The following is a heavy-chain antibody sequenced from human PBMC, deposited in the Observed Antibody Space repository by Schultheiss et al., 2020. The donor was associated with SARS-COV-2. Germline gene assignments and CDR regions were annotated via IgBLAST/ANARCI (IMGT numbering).Heavy chain of an antibody. CDR1: GFTFSNAW. CDR2: ISGGGDSA. Sequence: GGSLRLSCAASGFTFSNAWMSWVRQAPGKGLEWVSAISGGGDSAYYADSVKGRFTISRDNAKNSLYLQMNSLRAEDTAVYYCARSRRLPYGYCSGVSCPAGGFDPWGQGTQVTVSS. J-gene: IGHJ5*02. D-gene: IGHD2-15*01. CDR3: ARSRRLPYGYCSGVSCPAGGFDP. V-gene: IGHV3-23*01.